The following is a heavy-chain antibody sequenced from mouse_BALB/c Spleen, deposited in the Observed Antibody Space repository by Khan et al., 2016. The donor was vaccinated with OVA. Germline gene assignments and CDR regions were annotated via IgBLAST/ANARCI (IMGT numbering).Heavy chain of an antibody. Sequence: VQLQQSGPDLVKPGASVKMSCKASGYTFTNYVMHWVKQKPGQGLEWIGYINPDNDGIRYNEKFKDKATLTSDKSSSTAYLELSSLTSEDSAVYYYAREASYWDCVFAYWGQGTLVTVSA. V-gene: IGHV1S136*01. CDR2: INPDNDGI. CDR3: AREASYWDCVFAY. D-gene: IGHD4-1*01. J-gene: IGHJ3*01. CDR1: GYTFTNYV.